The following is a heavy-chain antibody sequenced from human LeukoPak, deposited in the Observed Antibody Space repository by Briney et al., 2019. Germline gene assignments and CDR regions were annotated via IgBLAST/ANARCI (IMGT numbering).Heavy chain of an antibody. CDR1: GYTFTSYD. CDR2: MNPNSGNT. J-gene: IGHJ6*03. V-gene: IGHV1-8*01. D-gene: IGHD6-13*01. Sequence: GASVKVSCKASGYTFTSYDINWVRQATGQGLEWMGWMNPNSGNTGYAQKFQGRVTMTRNTSISTAHMELSSLRSEDTAVYYCARGSDSSSWYPISRSSYYYYYYMDVWGKGTTVTVSS. CDR3: ARGSDSSSWYPISRSSYYYYYYMDV.